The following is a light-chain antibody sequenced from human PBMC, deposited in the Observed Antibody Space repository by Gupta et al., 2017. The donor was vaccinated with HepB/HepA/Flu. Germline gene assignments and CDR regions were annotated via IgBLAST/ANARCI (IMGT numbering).Light chain of an antibody. J-gene: IGLJ3*02. CDR2: EVT. Sequence: QSALTQPPSASGSPGQSVTISCTGTSSDVGNYNYVSWYQQLPGKAPKLMIYEVTNRPSGVPDRFSGSKSGNTASLTVSGLQDEDEADYYCSSYAGNNIWVFGGGTKLTVL. V-gene: IGLV2-8*01. CDR1: SSDVGNYNY. CDR3: SSYAGNNIWV.